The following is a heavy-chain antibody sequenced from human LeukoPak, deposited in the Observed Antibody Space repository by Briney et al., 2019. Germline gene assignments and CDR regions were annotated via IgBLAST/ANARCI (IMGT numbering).Heavy chain of an antibody. CDR2: INTDGNTR. D-gene: IGHD1-7*01. J-gene: IGHJ6*03. V-gene: IGHV3-74*01. Sequence: GGSLRLSCATSGFTFSTSWMHWVRQAPGKGLVWVSRINTDGNTRDYADSVKGRFTISRDNAKNSLYLQMNSLRAEDMALYYCAKDSNYEYYYYYMDVWGKGTTVTVSS. CDR1: GFTFSTSW. CDR3: AKDSNYEYYYYYMDV.